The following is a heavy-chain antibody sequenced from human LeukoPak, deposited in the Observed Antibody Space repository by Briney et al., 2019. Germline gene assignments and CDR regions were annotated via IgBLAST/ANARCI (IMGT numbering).Heavy chain of an antibody. J-gene: IGHJ4*02. CDR3: ARDSSGAGTVGATSGY. V-gene: IGHV4-34*01. CDR2: INHSGST. D-gene: IGHD1-26*01. Sequence: SSETLSLTCAVYGGSFSGYYWSWIRQPPGKGLEWIGEINHSGSTNYNPSLKSRVTISVDTSKNQFSLKLSSVTAADTAVYYCARDSSGAGTVGATSGYWGQGTLVTVSS. CDR1: GGSFSGYY.